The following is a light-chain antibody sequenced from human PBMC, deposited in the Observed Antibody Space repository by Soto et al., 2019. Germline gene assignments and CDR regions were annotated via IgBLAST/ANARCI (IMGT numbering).Light chain of an antibody. CDR2: GVT. J-gene: IGLJ3*02. CDR3: YSYAGRNIWV. Sequence: QSVLAQPQSASGSPGQSVTISCTGSGSDIGAYKFVSWYQQHPGKAPKLMIFGVTERPSGVPDRFSGSKSGNTASLTVSGLQADDEAIYYCYSYAGRNIWVFGGWTKLAVL. CDR1: GSDIGAYKF. V-gene: IGLV2-8*01.